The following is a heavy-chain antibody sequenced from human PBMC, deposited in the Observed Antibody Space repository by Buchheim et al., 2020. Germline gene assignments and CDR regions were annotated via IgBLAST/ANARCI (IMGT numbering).Heavy chain of an antibody. J-gene: IGHJ4*02. CDR1: GFSFITYA. CDR2: IFGNGGAT. CDR3: AKLGDGAGSYIDS. Sequence: EVQLLESGGGWEQSGGSLRLSCSASGFSFITYAMTWVRQAPGKGLEWVSHIFGNGGATYYADSVKGRFTLSRDNSRNALYLQMDSLEAEDTAIYYCAKLGDGAGSYIDSWGQGTL. D-gene: IGHD3-10*01. V-gene: IGHV3-23*01.